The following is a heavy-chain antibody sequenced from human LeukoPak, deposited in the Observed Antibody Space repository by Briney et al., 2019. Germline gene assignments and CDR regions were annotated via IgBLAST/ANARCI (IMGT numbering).Heavy chain of an antibody. V-gene: IGHV1-69*04. J-gene: IGHJ6*02. Sequence: GASVKVSCKASGGTFSSYAVSWVRQAPGQGLEWMGRIIPILGIANYAQKFQGRVTITADKSTSTAYTELSSLRSEDTAVYYCARRDTGYSYGYGRYYGMDVWGQGTTVTVSS. CDR1: GGTFSSYA. CDR2: IIPILGIA. CDR3: ARRDTGYSYGYGRYYGMDV. D-gene: IGHD5-18*01.